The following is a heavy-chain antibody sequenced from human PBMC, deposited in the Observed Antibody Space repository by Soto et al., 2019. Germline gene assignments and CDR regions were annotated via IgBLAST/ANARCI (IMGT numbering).Heavy chain of an antibody. J-gene: IGHJ4*02. Sequence: QHGGSLKLSSGASGLTFSSYWMCWVRQAAGKGLEWVANIKQDGSEKYYVDSVKGRFTISRDNAKNSLYLQMNSLRAEDTAVYYCASYSPFDYWGQGTRVTVSS. CDR3: ASYSPFDY. CDR1: GLTFSSYW. V-gene: IGHV3-7*01. D-gene: IGHD4-4*01. CDR2: IKQDGSEK.